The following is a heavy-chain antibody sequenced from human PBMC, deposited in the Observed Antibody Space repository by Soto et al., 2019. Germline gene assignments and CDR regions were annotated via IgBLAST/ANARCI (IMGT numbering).Heavy chain of an antibody. J-gene: IGHJ1*01. CDR3: APGSVIAIYPLQH. CDR2: ISGSVGST. V-gene: IGHV3-23*01. Sequence: GGSLRLSCAASGFTFSSYAMSWVRQAPGKGLEWVSAISGSVGSTYYADSVKGRFTISRDNSKNTLYLQMNSLRAEDTAVYYCAPGSVIAIYPLQHWGQGTLVTVSS. D-gene: IGHD2-21*01. CDR1: GFTFSSYA.